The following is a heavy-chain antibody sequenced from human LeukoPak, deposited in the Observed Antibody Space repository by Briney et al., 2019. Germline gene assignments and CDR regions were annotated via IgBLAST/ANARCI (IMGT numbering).Heavy chain of an antibody. CDR2: ISSSSSTI. Sequence: GGSLRLSCAASGFTFSSYSMNWVRQAPGKGLEWVSYISSSSSTIYYADSVKGRFTISRDNAKNSLYLQMNSLRDEDTAVYYCARPLPYDSSGYLGYWGQGTLVTVSS. D-gene: IGHD3-22*01. CDR1: GFTFSSYS. J-gene: IGHJ4*02. CDR3: ARPLPYDSSGYLGY. V-gene: IGHV3-48*02.